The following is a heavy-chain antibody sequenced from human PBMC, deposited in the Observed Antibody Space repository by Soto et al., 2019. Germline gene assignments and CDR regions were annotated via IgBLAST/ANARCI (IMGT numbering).Heavy chain of an antibody. CDR2: ISGDGLST. CDR3: ARRPDAFDI. CDR1: GSTFTDFT. J-gene: IGHJ3*02. V-gene: IGHV3-23*01. Sequence: GGSLRLSCAGSGSTFTDFTITCVRQAPGRVLEWVSAISGDGLSTYYAGSVKGRFTISRDNSKTTLYLQMNSLRAEDTAVYYCARRPDAFDIWGRGTMVTVSS.